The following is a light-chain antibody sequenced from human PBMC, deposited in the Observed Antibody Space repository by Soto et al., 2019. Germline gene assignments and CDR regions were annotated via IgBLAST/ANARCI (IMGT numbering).Light chain of an antibody. J-gene: IGKJ4*01. CDR1: QSISTY. V-gene: IGKV1-39*01. Sequence: DIQMTQSPSSLSASVGDRVTITCRASQSISTYLHWYQQKPGKAPKLLIYGASSLQSGVPSKFSGSGSGTDFTLTISSLQPEDFATYYCQQTYTTPQTFGGGTTVRIK. CDR3: QQTYTTPQT. CDR2: GAS.